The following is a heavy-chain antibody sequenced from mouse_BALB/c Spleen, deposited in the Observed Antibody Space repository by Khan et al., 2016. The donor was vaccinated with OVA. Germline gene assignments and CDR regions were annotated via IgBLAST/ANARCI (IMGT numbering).Heavy chain of an antibody. D-gene: IGHD2-3*01. V-gene: IGHV1S137*01. CDR3: TRPAYDGYYDY. CDR1: GYTFTDYA. CDR2: ISSYSGNT. Sequence: QVQLQQPGPELVRPGVSVKLSCKGSGYTFTDYAMHWVKQSHAKSLEWIGLISSYSGNTNYKQKFKGKATMTVDKSSSTAYMELARLTSEDSAIYYCTRPAYDGYYDYWGQGTTLTVSS. J-gene: IGHJ2*01.